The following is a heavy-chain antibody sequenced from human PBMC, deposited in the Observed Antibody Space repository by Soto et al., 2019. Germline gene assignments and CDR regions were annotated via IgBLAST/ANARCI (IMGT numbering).Heavy chain of an antibody. D-gene: IGHD3-10*01. V-gene: IGHV1-69*13. CDR1: GGTFSSYA. CDR2: IIPIFGTA. CDR3: ARLKRITMVRGVMGYFDY. Sequence: VKVSCKASGGTFSSYAISWVRQAPGQGLEWMGGIIPIFGTANYAQKFQGRVTITADESTSTAYMELSSLRSEDTAVYYCARLKRITMVRGVMGYFDYWGQGTLVTVSS. J-gene: IGHJ4*02.